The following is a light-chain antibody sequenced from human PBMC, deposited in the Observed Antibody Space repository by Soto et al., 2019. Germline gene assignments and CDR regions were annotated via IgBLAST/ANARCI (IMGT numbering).Light chain of an antibody. V-gene: IGLV2-14*01. CDR2: GVS. CDR1: KNDIGSSDY. CDR3: SSSTSSNTLV. Sequence: QSVLTQPASVSASPGQSITISCTGGKNDIGSSDYVSWYQQHPGKAPKLIIYGVSNRPSGTSDRFSGSKSGNTASLTISGLQADDEADYHCSSSTSSNTLVFGGGTKVTVL. J-gene: IGLJ3*02.